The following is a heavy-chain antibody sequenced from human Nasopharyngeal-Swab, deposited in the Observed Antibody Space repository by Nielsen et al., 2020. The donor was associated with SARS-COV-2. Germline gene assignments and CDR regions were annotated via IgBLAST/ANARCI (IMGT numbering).Heavy chain of an antibody. CDR3: ARDLTWDWNDPDYYYYMDV. Sequence: ASVKVSCQASRYTFTSYGISWVRQAPAQGLEWMGWISAYNGNTNYAQKLQGRVTMTTDTSTSTAYMELRSLRSDDTAVYYCARDLTWDWNDPDYYYYMDVWGKGTTVTVSS. J-gene: IGHJ6*03. CDR2: ISAYNGNT. V-gene: IGHV1-18*01. D-gene: IGHD1-1*01. CDR1: RYTFTSYG.